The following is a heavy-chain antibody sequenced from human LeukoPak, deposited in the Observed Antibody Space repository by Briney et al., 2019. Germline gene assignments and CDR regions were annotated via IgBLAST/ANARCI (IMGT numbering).Heavy chain of an antibody. V-gene: IGHV3-48*03. CDR2: ISSSGSTI. J-gene: IGHJ4*01. CDR1: GFTFSNYE. Sequence: GGSLRLSCAASGFTFSNYEMNWVRQAPGKGLEWVSYISSSGSTIYYADSVKGRFTISRDNAKNSLYLQMNSLRAEDTAVHYCARESAVTGYWGQGTLVTVSS. CDR3: ARESAVTGY. D-gene: IGHD6-19*01.